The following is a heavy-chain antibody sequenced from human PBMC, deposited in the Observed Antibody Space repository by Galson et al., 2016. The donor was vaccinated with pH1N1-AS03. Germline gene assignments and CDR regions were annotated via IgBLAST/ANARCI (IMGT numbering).Heavy chain of an antibody. D-gene: IGHD4-17*01. Sequence: SLRLSCAASAFTFSTYDMHWVRQAPGKGLEWVAFIKYDGNNKNYGDSVKGRFTISRDNSKNTLYLQMNSLSDEDTAVYYCAKARHPTLTAVYFDYWGREPWSPSPQ. CDR3: AKARHPTLTAVYFDY. CDR2: IKYDGNNK. CDR1: AFTFSTYD. J-gene: IGHJ4*02. V-gene: IGHV3-30*02.